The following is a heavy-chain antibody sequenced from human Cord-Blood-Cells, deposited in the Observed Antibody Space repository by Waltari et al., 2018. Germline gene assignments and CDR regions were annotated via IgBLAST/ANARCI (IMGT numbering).Heavy chain of an antibody. D-gene: IGHD3-3*01. CDR3: ARQITATIFGVADAFDI. J-gene: IGHJ3*02. Sequence: EVQLVQSGAEGKKPGESLTISCKGSGYSFTSYWVGWVRQMPGKGLEWMGIIYPGDSDTRYSPSFQGQVTISADKSISTAYLQWSSLKASDTAMYYCARQITATIFGVADAFDIWGQGTMVTVSS. CDR1: GYSFTSYW. V-gene: IGHV5-51*01. CDR2: IYPGDSDT.